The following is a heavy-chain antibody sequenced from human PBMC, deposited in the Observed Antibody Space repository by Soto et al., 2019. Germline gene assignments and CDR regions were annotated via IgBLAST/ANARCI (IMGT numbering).Heavy chain of an antibody. V-gene: IGHV4-31*03. Sequence: QVQLQESGPGLVKPSETLSLTCTVSGGSMSTSAYYWSWIRQHPGKGLEWIGYIYYSGSTFYNPSLMSRVTISVDTSKHQFSLKMTSVTAADTAIYYCARHVSAVGRRGYFDFWGLGTLGTVSS. J-gene: IGHJ4*02. D-gene: IGHD5-18*01. CDR3: ARHVSAVGRRGYFDF. CDR2: IYYSGST. CDR1: GGSMSTSAYY.